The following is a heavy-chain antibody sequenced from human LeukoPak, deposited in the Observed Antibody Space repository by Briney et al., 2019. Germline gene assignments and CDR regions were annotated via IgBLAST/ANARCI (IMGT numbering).Heavy chain of an antibody. CDR2: IYYSGST. CDR1: GGSVSSGSYY. D-gene: IGHD3-22*01. J-gene: IGHJ3*02. CDR3: ARDKGYYDGSGYLKAFDI. V-gene: IGHV4-61*01. Sequence: SETLSLTCTVSGGSVSSGSYYWSWIRQPPGKGLEWIGYIYYSGSTNYNASLKSRVTISVDTSKNQFSPKLSSVTAADTAVYYCARDKGYYDGSGYLKAFDIWGQGTMVTVSS.